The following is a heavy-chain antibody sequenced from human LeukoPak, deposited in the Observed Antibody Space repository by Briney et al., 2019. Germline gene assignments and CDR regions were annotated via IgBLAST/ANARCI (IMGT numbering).Heavy chain of an antibody. CDR1: GFTFSSYE. V-gene: IGHV3-48*03. D-gene: IGHD3-10*01. CDR2: ISSSGSTI. J-gene: IGHJ4*02. CDR3: AREYYDYYGSGSKDY. Sequence: GGSLRLFGAPSGFTFSSYEMNWVGQAPGKGLEWVSYISSSGSTIYYADSVKGRFTISRDNAKNSLYLQMNSLRAEDTAVYYCAREYYDYYGSGSKDYWGQGTLVTVSS.